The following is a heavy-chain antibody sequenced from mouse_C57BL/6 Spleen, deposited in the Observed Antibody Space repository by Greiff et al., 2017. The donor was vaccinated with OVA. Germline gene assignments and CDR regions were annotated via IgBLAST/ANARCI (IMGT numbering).Heavy chain of an antibody. CDR2: INPGSGGT. CDR3: ARNGGITTVVADYAMDY. J-gene: IGHJ4*01. CDR1: GYAFTNYL. D-gene: IGHD1-1*01. Sequence: VQLQQSGAELVRPGTSVKVSCKASGYAFTNYLIEWVKQRPGQGLEWIGVINPGSGGTNYNEKFKGKATLTADKSSSTAYMPLSSLTSEDSAVYFCARNGGITTVVADYAMDYWGQGTSVTVSS. V-gene: IGHV1-54*01.